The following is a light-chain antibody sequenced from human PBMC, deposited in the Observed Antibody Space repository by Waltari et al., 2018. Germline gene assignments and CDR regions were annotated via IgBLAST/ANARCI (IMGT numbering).Light chain of an antibody. CDR2: DAS. CDR3: QQRSNWPLT. J-gene: IGKJ4*01. CDR1: QSVSKY. Sequence: EIVLTQSPATLSLSPGEGVTLSCRASQSVSKYLAWYQQKPGQAPRLLIYDASNRATGIPARFSGSGSGTDFTLTISSLEPEDFAVYYCQQRSNWPLTFGGGTKVEIK. V-gene: IGKV3-11*01.